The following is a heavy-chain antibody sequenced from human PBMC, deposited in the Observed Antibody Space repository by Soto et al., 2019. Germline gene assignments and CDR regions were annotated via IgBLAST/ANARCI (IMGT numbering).Heavy chain of an antibody. D-gene: IGHD6-19*01. CDR3: AREGDGQWLPIFDY. V-gene: IGHV3-33*01. Sequence: PGGSLRLSCAASGFTFSSYGVHWVRQAPGKGLEWVAVIWYDGSNKYYADSVKGRFTISRDNSKNTLYLQMNSLRAEDTAVYYCAREGDGQWLPIFDYWGQGTLVTVSS. CDR1: GFTFSSYG. CDR2: IWYDGSNK. J-gene: IGHJ4*02.